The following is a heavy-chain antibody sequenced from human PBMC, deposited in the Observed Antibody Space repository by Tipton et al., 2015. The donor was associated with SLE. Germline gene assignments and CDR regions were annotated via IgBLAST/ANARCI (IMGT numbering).Heavy chain of an antibody. J-gene: IGHJ6*04. CDR3: ARAPPVYAPYFYYYHMDV. V-gene: IGHV3-7*01. CDR1: GFTVSSNY. D-gene: IGHD2-8*01. Sequence: SLRLSCAASGFTVSSNYMSWVRQAPGKGLEWVANIKEDGSAKNYVDSVRGRFIISRDNAKNELYLQMNSLRVEDTAVYYCARAPPVYAPYFYYYHMDVWGKGTTVTVSS. CDR2: IKEDGSAK.